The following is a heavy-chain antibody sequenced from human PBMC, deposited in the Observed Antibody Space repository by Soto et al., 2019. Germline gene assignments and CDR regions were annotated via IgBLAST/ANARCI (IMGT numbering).Heavy chain of an antibody. D-gene: IGHD3-22*01. CDR3: PRQHDYDSSCYYTWY. Sequence: TYYRSGGSVWRNSCYWGWFRQHPGKGLEWIATVHYSGSTYYTPSLKNRVTISADTSKNQFSLRLNSVTAADTAVYYCPRQHDYDSSCYYTWYWGKGTLVLVFS. J-gene: IGHJ1*01. CDR1: GGSVWRNSCY. CDR2: VHYSGST. V-gene: IGHV4-39*01.